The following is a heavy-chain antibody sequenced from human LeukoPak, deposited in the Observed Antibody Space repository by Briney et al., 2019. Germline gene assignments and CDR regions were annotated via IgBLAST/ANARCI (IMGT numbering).Heavy chain of an antibody. V-gene: IGHV4-59*01. J-gene: IGHJ6*02. CDR3: ARRNDEDYYYGMDV. D-gene: IGHD1-1*01. CDR2: IYYSGST. Sequence: PSETLSLTCTVSGASISSYYWSWIRQPPGKGLECLGYIYYSGSTNYNPSLKSRVTISVDTSKNQFSLKLSSVTAADTAVYYCARRNDEDYYYGMDVWGQGTTVTVSS. CDR1: GASISSYY.